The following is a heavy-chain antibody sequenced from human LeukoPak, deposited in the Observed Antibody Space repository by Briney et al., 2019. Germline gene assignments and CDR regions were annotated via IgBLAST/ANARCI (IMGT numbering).Heavy chain of an antibody. V-gene: IGHV3-74*01. CDR1: GFTFSSYW. D-gene: IGHD2-2*01. CDR3: ASHSFYCSSTSCYGPHWYFDL. CDR2: INSDGSST. Sequence: GGSLRLSCAASGFTFSSYWMHWVRQAPGKGLVWVSRINSDGSSTSYADSVKGRFTISRDNAKNTLYLQMNSLRAEDTAVYYCASHSFYCSSTSCYGPHWYFDLWGRGTLVTVSS. J-gene: IGHJ2*01.